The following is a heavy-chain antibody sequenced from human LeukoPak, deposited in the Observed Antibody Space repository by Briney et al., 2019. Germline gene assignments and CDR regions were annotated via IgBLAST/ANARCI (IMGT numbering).Heavy chain of an antibody. J-gene: IGHJ3*02. CDR1: GCIVSNNY. CDR2: IYSGGNT. CDR3: ARDSGRRGKPGAFDR. Sequence: GGSLRLSCAASGCIVSNNYMSWVRQAAGKGLEGVAVIYSGGNTYYEDYVKGRFTVSSDNSKNTLYLQMNSLRAEDTAVYYCARDSGRRGKPGAFDRPGEGSMATVS. D-gene: IGHD2-15*01. V-gene: IGHV3-66*01.